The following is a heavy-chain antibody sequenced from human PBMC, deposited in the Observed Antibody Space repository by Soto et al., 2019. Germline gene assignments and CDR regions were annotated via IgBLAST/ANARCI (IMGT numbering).Heavy chain of an antibody. Sequence: GGSLRLSCAASGFTFSSYAMSWVRQAPGKGLEWVSAISGSGGSTYYADSVKGRFTISRDNSKNTLYLQMNSLRAEDTAIYYCAKAKRFLEWLAKQHNDYWGQGTLVTVSS. D-gene: IGHD3-3*01. CDR2: ISGSGGST. CDR1: GFTFSSYA. V-gene: IGHV3-23*01. CDR3: AKAKRFLEWLAKQHNDY. J-gene: IGHJ4*02.